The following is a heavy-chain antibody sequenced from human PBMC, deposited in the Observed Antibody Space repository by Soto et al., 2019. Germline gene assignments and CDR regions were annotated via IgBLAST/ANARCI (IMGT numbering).Heavy chain of an antibody. J-gene: IGHJ4*02. Sequence: PGGSLRLSCAASGFTFSSYSMNWVRQAPGKGLEWVSSISSSSSYIYYADSVKGRFTISIDNAKNSLYLQMNSLTAEDTAVYYCARTPTCHDRSGYPYPYGGQGTLVTVSS. D-gene: IGHD3-22*01. CDR3: ARTPTCHDRSGYPYPY. CDR1: GFTFSSYS. V-gene: IGHV3-21*01. CDR2: ISSSSSYI.